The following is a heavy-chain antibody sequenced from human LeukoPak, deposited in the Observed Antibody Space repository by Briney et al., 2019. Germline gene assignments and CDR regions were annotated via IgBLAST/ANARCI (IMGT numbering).Heavy chain of an antibody. CDR1: GFTFSSYE. D-gene: IGHD2-15*01. CDR2: ISGSGSNR. CDR3: ASEGYCSGGSCHPDDAFDI. V-gene: IGHV3-48*03. Sequence: GWSLRLSCAASGFTFSSYEMNWVRQAPGKGLEWVSYISGSGSNRYYADSVKGRFTISRDNAKNSLYLQMNSLRAEDTAVYYCASEGYCSGGSCHPDDAFDIWGQGTMVTVSS. J-gene: IGHJ3*02.